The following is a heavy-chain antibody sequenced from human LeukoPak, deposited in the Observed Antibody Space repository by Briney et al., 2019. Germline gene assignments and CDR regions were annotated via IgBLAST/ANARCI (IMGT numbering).Heavy chain of an antibody. D-gene: IGHD3-10*01. CDR2: INPNGGGT. V-gene: IGHV1-2*02. CDR3: ARARGKGLLWFGELSSYYFDY. CDR1: GYTFTGYY. Sequence: ASVKVSCKASGYTFTGYYMHWVRQAPGQGLEWMGWINPNGGGTNYAQKFQGRVTMTRDTSISTAYMELSRLRSDDTAVYYCARARGKGLLWFGELSSYYFDYWGQGTLVTVSS. J-gene: IGHJ4*02.